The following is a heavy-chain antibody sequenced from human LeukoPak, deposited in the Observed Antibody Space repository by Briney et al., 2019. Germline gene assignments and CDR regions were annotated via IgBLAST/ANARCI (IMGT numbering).Heavy chain of an antibody. D-gene: IGHD3-16*01. CDR1: GFTFSIYS. CDR3: ARMGSRFVAAQYYFDY. J-gene: IGHJ4*02. V-gene: IGHV3-21*01. CDR2: ISSSSSYI. Sequence: GRSLRLSCAASGFTFSIYSMNWVRQAPGKGLEWVSSISSSSSYIYYADSVKGRFTISRDNAKNSLYLQMNSLRAEDTAVYYCARMGSRFVAAQYYFDYWGQGTLVTV.